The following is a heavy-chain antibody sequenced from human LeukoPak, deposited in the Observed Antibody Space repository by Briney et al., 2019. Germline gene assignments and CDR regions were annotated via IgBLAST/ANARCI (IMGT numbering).Heavy chain of an antibody. J-gene: IGHJ4*02. CDR1: GYTFTGYY. CDR3: ARSESEVVAMIVVVYFDY. D-gene: IGHD3-22*01. V-gene: IGHV1-2*02. CDR2: INPNSGGT. Sequence: ASVKVSCKVSGYTFTGYYMHWVRQAPGQGLEWMGWINPNSGGTNYAQKFQGRVTMTRDTSISTAYMELSRLRSDDTAVYYCARSESEVVAMIVVVYFDYWGQGTLVTVYS.